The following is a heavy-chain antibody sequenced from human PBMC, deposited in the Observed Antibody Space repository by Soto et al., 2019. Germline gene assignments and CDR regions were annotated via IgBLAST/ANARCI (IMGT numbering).Heavy chain of an antibody. V-gene: IGHV3-23*01. CDR1: GFTFSVYA. Sequence: GGSLRLSCAASGFTFSVYAMSWVRQAPGKGLEWVSAISSNGGRTFYADSLRGRFTISRDNSKSALYLQMNNPRAEDTAIYYCAKYSELPYEAYLQQWGQGTLVTVSS. J-gene: IGHJ1*01. CDR3: AKYSELPYEAYLQQ. D-gene: IGHD1-7*01. CDR2: ISSNGGRT.